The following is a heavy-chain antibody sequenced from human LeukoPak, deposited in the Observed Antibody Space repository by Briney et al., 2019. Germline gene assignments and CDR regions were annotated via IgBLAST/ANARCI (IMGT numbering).Heavy chain of an antibody. J-gene: IGHJ3*02. V-gene: IGHV4-30-2*03. Sequence: SETLSLTCAVSGGSISSGGYSWSWIRQPPGKGLEWIGYIYYDGSTYYNPSLKSRVTISVDTSKNQFSLKLSSVTAADTAVYYCARHKYSSGWPPEGAFDIWGQGTMVTVSS. CDR1: GGSISSGGYS. D-gene: IGHD6-19*01. CDR2: IYYDGST. CDR3: ARHKYSSGWPPEGAFDI.